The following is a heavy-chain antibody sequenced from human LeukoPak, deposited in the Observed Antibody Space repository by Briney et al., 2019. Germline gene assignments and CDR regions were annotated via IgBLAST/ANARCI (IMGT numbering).Heavy chain of an antibody. D-gene: IGHD6-13*01. CDR2: IIPILGIA. CDR3: TRAYSSSWYHFLLQAFDI. CDR1: GGTFSSYA. J-gene: IGHJ3*02. V-gene: IGHV1-69*04. Sequence: SVKVSCKASGGTFSSYAISWVRQAPGQGLEWMGRIIPILGIANYAQKFQGRVTITADKSTSTAYMEQSSLRSEDTAVYYCTRAYSSSWYHFLLQAFDIWGQGTMVTVSS.